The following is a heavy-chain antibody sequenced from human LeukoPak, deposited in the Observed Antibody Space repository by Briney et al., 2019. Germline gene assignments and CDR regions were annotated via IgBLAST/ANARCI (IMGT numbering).Heavy chain of an antibody. CDR1: GGSFSGYY. V-gene: IGHV4-34*01. CDR2: INQSGST. Sequence: SETLSRTCAVYGGSFSGYYWSWIRQPPGQGLEWIGEINQSGSTTYNPSLKSRVSMSIDTSKKQFSLNLNSVTAADTAVYYCARGPYSSAWDGLIYFDPWGQGTLVIVSS. J-gene: IGHJ5*02. D-gene: IGHD6-25*01. CDR3: ARGPYSSAWDGLIYFDP.